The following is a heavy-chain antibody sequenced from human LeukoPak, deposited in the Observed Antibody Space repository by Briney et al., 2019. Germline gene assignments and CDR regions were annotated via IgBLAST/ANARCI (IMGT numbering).Heavy chain of an antibody. Sequence: GGSLRLSCAASGFTVSSSYMSWVRQAPGTGLEWVSNLYSGGNTHYADSVKGRFTISRDNSKNTLYLQMNSLRAEDTAVYYCAKDRVIVVVTAIQPFFDYWGQGTLVTVSS. D-gene: IGHD2-21*02. J-gene: IGHJ4*02. V-gene: IGHV3-53*01. CDR3: AKDRVIVVVTAIQPFFDY. CDR2: LYSGGNT. CDR1: GFTVSSSY.